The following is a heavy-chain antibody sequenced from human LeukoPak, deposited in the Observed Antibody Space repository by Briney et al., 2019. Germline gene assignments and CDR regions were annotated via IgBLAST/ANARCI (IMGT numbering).Heavy chain of an antibody. J-gene: IGHJ4*02. CDR3: ANGKGYSGYEDFDY. V-gene: IGHV3-23*01. D-gene: IGHD5-12*01. CDR2: ISGSGGST. Sequence: GGSLRLSCAASAFTFSSYAMSWVRQAPGKGLEWVSSISGSGGSTYYADSVKGRFTISRDNSKNTLYLQMNSLRAEDTAVYYCANGKGYSGYEDFDYWAREPWSPSPQ. CDR1: AFTFSSYA.